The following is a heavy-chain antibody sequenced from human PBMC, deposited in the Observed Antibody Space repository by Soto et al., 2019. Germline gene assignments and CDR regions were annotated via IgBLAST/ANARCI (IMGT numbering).Heavy chain of an antibody. V-gene: IGHV3-23*01. CDR1: GFIFSNYA. Sequence: EVQLLESGGGLLQPGGSLRLSCAASGFIFSNYAMNWVRQAPGKGLEWVSFVSANADGTFYADSVKGRFSISRDNSKNTLYLQMNNLRAEDTAIYYCSKGRLSFDFWGQGTLVTVSS. J-gene: IGHJ4*02. CDR2: VSANADGT. CDR3: SKGRLSFDF.